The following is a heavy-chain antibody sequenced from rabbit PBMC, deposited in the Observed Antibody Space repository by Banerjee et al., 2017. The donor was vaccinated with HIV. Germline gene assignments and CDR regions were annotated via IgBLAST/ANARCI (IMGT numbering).Heavy chain of an antibody. CDR2: IYTGDGNT. J-gene: IGHJ4*01. CDR1: ALSLSNSAY. D-gene: IGHD1-1*01. Sequence: QEQLEESGGDLVKPEGSLTLTCTASALSLSNSAYMCWVRQAPGKGLEWIGCIYTGDGNTYYASWAKGRFTISKASSTTVTLQMTSLTAADTATYFCARHGSGFLNLWGPGTLVTVS. CDR3: ARHGSGFLNL. V-gene: IGHV1S45*01.